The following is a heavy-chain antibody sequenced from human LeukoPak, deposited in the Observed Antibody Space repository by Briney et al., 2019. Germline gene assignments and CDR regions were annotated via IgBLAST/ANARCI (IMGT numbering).Heavy chain of an antibody. V-gene: IGHV4-30-4*01. D-gene: IGHD3-9*01. CDR1: GGSISSGDYY. CDR3: ARDRGYDILTGFPGFDP. Sequence: SETLSLTCTVSGGSISSGDYYWSWIRQPPGKGLEWIGYIYYSGSTYYNPSLKSRVTISVDTSKNQFSLKLSSVTAADTAVYYCARDRGYDILTGFPGFDPWGQGALVTVSS. CDR2: IYYSGST. J-gene: IGHJ5*02.